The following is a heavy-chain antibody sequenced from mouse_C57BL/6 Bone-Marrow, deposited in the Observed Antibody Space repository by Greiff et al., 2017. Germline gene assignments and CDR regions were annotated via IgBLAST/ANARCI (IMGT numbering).Heavy chain of an antibody. V-gene: IGHV3-6*01. D-gene: IGHD2-5*01. CDR1: GYSITSGYY. CDR2: ISYDGSN. CDR3: AGYSNYDAMDY. Sequence: EVKLVESGPGLVKPSQSLSLTCSVTGYSITSGYYWNWIRQFPGNKLEWMGYISYDGSNNYNPSLKNRISITRDTAKNQFFLKLNSVTTEDTATYYCAGYSNYDAMDYWGQGTSVTVSS. J-gene: IGHJ4*01.